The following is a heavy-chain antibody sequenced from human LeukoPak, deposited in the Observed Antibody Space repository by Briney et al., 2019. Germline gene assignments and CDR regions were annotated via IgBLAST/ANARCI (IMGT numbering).Heavy chain of an antibody. CDR2: ISGSSTYI. CDR1: GFXFSSYG. J-gene: IGHJ4*02. D-gene: IGHD2-2*01. Sequence: GGSLRLSCAASGFXFSSYGIDWVRQAPGKGLEWVSSISGSSTYISYADSVKGRFTISRDNAKNSLYLQMNSLRAEDTAVYYCARLHCSTTNCATFDYWGQGTLVTVSS. CDR3: ARLHCSTTNCATFDY. V-gene: IGHV3-21*01.